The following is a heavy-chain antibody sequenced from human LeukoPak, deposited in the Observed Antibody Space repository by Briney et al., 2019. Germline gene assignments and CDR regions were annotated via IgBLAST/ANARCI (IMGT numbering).Heavy chain of an antibody. CDR3: AREYSSSWYTVWFDP. Sequence: GGSLRLSCAASGYTFSSYAMHWVRQAPGKGLEWVAVISYDGSNKYYADSVKGRSTISRDNSKNTLYLQMDSLRAEDTAVYYCAREYSSSWYTVWFDPWGQGTLVTVSS. V-gene: IGHV3-30*04. J-gene: IGHJ5*02. D-gene: IGHD6-13*01. CDR2: ISYDGSNK. CDR1: GYTFSSYA.